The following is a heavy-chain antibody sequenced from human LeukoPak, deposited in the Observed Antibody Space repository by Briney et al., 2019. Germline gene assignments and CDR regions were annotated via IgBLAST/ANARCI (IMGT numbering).Heavy chain of an antibody. V-gene: IGHV3-33*01. CDR3: VVGGSPGY. J-gene: IGHJ4*02. D-gene: IGHD2-15*01. CDR2: IWFDGKNE. Sequence: GGSLRLSCAASGFTFSSFGMHWVRQAPGKGLEWVADIWFDGKNEHFADSVKGRFTISRDNSKNTMYLEMNSLRAEDTAVYYCVVGGSPGYWGQGTLVTVSS. CDR1: GFTFSSFG.